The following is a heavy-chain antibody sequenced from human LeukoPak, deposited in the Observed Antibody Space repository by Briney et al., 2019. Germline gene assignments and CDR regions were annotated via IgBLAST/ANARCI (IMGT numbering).Heavy chain of an antibody. J-gene: IGHJ3*02. Sequence: GGSLRLSCEGSGFNLTNYDMHWVRQGTGKGLEWVSVFGTAADTCYVDSVEGRFTISRENAKNSLYLQMNSLRAEDTAVYYCVRARPTSGWSHDAFDIWGQGTMVFVST. CDR3: VRARPTSGWSHDAFDI. D-gene: IGHD6-19*01. CDR1: GFNLTNYD. V-gene: IGHV3-13*01. CDR2: FGTAADT.